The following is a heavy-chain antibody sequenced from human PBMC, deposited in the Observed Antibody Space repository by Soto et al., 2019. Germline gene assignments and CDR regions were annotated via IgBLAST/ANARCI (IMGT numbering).Heavy chain of an antibody. CDR2: IYSGGST. CDR3: YTSIAARLYYFDY. CDR1: GFTVSSNY. J-gene: IGHJ4*02. V-gene: IGHV3-53*04. D-gene: IGHD6-6*01. Sequence: PGGSLRLSCAASGFTVSSNYMSWVRQAPGKGLEWVSVIYSGGSTYCADSVKGRFTISRHNSKNTLYLQMNSLRAEDTAVYYCYTSIAARLYYFDYWGQGTLVTVSS.